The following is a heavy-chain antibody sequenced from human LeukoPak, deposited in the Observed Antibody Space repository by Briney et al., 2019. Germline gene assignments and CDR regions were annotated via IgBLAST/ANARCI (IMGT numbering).Heavy chain of an antibody. D-gene: IGHD4-23*01. V-gene: IGHV4-59*08. J-gene: IGHJ4*02. CDR3: VRLNKDGGSHLDFDC. Sequence: SENLSCTCTVSGASSDRYHWSWFRQRPGKGLEWTGSIFKSGRTHHSPSLQSRIAIARDTSKNQFSLRLTSVTAADTAVYYCVRLNKDGGSHLDFDCWGQGTLVTVSS. CDR1: GASSDRYH. CDR2: IFKSGRT.